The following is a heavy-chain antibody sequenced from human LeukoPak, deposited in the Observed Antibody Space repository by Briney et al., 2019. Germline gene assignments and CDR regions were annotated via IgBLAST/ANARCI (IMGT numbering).Heavy chain of an antibody. D-gene: IGHD3-3*01. CDR3: ARDHTGITIFGGSWFDP. CDR1: GYTFTTYG. Sequence: ASVKVSCKTSGYTFTTYGISWVRQAPGQGLEWMGRIIPIFGIADYAQKFQGRVTITADKSTSTAYMELSSLRSEDTAVYYCARDHTGITIFGGSWFDPWGQGTLVTVSS. J-gene: IGHJ5*02. V-gene: IGHV1-69*04. CDR2: IIPIFGIA.